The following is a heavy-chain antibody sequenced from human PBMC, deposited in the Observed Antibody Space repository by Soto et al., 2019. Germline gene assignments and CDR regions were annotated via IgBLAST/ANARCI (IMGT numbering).Heavy chain of an antibody. D-gene: IGHD4-17*01. CDR3: AKELTRYGDQSPDY. Sequence: QVQLVESGGGVVQPGRSLRLSCAASGFTFSSYGMHWVRQAPGKGLEWVAVISYDGSNKYYADSVKGRFTISRDNSKNTLYLQMNSLRAEDTAVDYCAKELTRYGDQSPDYWGQGTLVTVSS. V-gene: IGHV3-30*18. CDR1: GFTFSSYG. J-gene: IGHJ4*02. CDR2: ISYDGSNK.